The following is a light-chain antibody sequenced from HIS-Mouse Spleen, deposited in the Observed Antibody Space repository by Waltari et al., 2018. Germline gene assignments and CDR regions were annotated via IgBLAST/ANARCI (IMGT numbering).Light chain of an antibody. CDR1: QSISSW. J-gene: IGKJ1*01. CDR3: QQYNSYSWT. V-gene: IGKV1-5*03. CDR2: KAS. Sequence: DIQMTQSPSTLSASVGDRVTLTCRPSQSISSWLAWYQQKPGKAPKLLIYKASSLESGVPSRFSGSGSGTEFTLTISSLQPDDFATYYCQQYNSYSWTFGQGTKVEIK.